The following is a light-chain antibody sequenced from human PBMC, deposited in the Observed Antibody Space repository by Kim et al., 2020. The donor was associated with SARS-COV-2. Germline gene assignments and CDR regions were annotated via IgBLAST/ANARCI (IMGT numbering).Light chain of an antibody. V-gene: IGKV3-15*01. CDR2: GAS. CDR1: QGVSSN. CDR3: QQYNNWPYT. J-gene: IGKJ2*01. Sequence: SRGKKATLPCRASQGVSSNLAWYQQKLGQAPRLLIYGASTGATGIPARFSGSGSGTEFTLTISSLQSEDFAVYYCQQYNNWPYTFGQGTKLEIK.